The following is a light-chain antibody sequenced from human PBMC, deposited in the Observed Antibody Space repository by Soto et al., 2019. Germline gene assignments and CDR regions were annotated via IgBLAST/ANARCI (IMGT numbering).Light chain of an antibody. CDR1: QSVLYNSNNKNY. V-gene: IGKV4-1*01. Sequence: DIVMTQSPDSLAVSLGERATINCKYSQSVLYNSNNKNYLAWYQQRPGQPPKLLIYWASTRESGVPDRFSGSGSGTDFTLTITSLQAEDVAVFYCQQYESTPPTCGQGPKLEIK. CDR3: QQYESTPPT. J-gene: IGKJ2*01. CDR2: WAS.